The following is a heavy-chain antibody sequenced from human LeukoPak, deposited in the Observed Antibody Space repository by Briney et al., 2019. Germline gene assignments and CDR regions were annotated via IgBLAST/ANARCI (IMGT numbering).Heavy chain of an antibody. D-gene: IGHD1-26*01. CDR1: GYTFTSYD. CDR3: ATELGATYDNYYHGMDV. Sequence: ASVKVSCKASGYTFTSYDINWVRQATGQGLEWMGWMNPNSGDTGYAQNFQGRVTMTRNTSISTAYMELSSLRSDDTAVYYCATELGATYDNYYHGMDVWGQGTTVTVSS. CDR2: MNPNSGDT. V-gene: IGHV1-8*01. J-gene: IGHJ6*02.